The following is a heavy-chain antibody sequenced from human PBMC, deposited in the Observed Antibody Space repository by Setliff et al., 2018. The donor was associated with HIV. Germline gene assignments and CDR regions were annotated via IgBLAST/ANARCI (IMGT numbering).Heavy chain of an antibody. D-gene: IGHD3-3*01. CDR1: GDSINSGSYY. Sequence: PSETLSLTCTVSGDSINSGSYYWGWIRQPPGKGLEWIGTIYNGGASHYNPSLKSRVIIFLDTSKNQFSLELTSVTAADTAVYYCAREAPSEPTRYYNFWSGYPDWFDPWGQGTLVTVSS. V-gene: IGHV4-39*07. J-gene: IGHJ5*02. CDR2: IYNGGAS. CDR3: AREAPSEPTRYYNFWSGYPDWFDP.